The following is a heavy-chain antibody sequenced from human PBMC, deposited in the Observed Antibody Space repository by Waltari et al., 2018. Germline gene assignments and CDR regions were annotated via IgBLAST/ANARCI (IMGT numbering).Heavy chain of an antibody. D-gene: IGHD1-26*01. CDR2: IYYSGST. CDR3: ARDAVGAIGNYYYYGMDV. CDR1: GGSISSYY. V-gene: IGHV4-59*01. Sequence: QVQLQESGPGLVKPSETLSLTCTVSGGSISSYYWSWIRQPPGKGLEWIGYIYYSGSTNYNPSRKSRVTISVDTSKNQFSLKLSSVTAADTAVYYCARDAVGAIGNYYYYGMDVWGQGTTVTVSS. J-gene: IGHJ6*02.